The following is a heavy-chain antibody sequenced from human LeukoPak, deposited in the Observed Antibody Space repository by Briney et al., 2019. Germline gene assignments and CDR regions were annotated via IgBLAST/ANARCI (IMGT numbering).Heavy chain of an antibody. CDR2: INHSGST. V-gene: IGHV4-34*01. Sequence: PSETLSLTCAVYGGSFSGYYWSWIRQPPGKGLEWIGEINHSGSTNYNPSLKNRVTISVDTSKNQFSLKLSSVTAADTAVYYCARHTKYYYGSGSLSYWGQGTLVTVSS. J-gene: IGHJ4*02. D-gene: IGHD3-10*01. CDR1: GGSFSGYY. CDR3: ARHTKYYYGSGSLSY.